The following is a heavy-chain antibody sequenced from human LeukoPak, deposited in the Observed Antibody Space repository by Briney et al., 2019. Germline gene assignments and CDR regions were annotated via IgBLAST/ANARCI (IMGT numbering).Heavy chain of an antibody. D-gene: IGHD3-3*02. CDR1: GFTFSSYA. CDR3: AKGGVLRERMVLGFLETYYGMDV. J-gene: IGHJ6*02. Sequence: PGGSLRLSCAASGFTFSSYAMSWVRQAPGKGLEWVSATSGSGGSTYYADSVKGRFTIYRDNSKNTLYLQMHSLRAEDTTVYYCAKGGVLRERMVLGFLETYYGMDVWGQGTTVTVSS. CDR2: TSGSGGST. V-gene: IGHV3-23*01.